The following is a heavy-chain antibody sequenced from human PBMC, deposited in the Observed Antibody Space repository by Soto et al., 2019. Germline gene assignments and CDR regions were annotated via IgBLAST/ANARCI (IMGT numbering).Heavy chain of an antibody. CDR1: GFTFSSYA. V-gene: IGHV3-23*01. CDR3: AKSTFEKQVLVDAFDI. J-gene: IGHJ3*02. D-gene: IGHD3-16*01. CDR2: ISGSGGST. Sequence: EVQLLESGGGLVQPGGSLRLSCAASGFTFSSYAMSWVRQAPGKGLEWVSAISGSGGSTYYADSVKGRFTISRDNSKNTLGLQMNSLRAEDTAVYYCAKSTFEKQVLVDAFDIWGQGTMVTVSS.